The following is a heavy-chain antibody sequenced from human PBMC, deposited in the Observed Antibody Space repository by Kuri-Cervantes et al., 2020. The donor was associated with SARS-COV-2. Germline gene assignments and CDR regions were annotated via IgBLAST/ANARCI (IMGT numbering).Heavy chain of an antibody. CDR1: GFTASSNY. J-gene: IGHJ6*02. CDR2: IYSGGST. V-gene: IGHV3-53*01. CDR3: KAEMATIGSGGMDV. Sequence: GESLKISCAASGFTASSNYMSWVRQAPGKGLEWVSVIYSGGSTYYADSVKGRFTISRDNSKNTLYLQMNSLRAEDTAVYYCKAEMATIGSGGMDVWGQGTTVTVSS. D-gene: IGHD5-24*01.